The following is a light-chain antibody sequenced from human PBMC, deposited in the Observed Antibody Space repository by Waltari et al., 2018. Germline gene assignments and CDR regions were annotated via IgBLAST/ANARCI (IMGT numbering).Light chain of an antibody. V-gene: IGLV2-14*01. J-gene: IGLJ1*01. Sequence: QSALTQPASVSGSPGQSITISCSGTDSDVGAYDFVSWYQQHPGHAPHLIIYEVSNRPSGISIRFSASKSGNPASLTISGLQAEDEADYYCSSYTTSSAPGVFGTGTRVTVL. CDR3: SSYTTSSAPGV. CDR1: DSDVGAYDF. CDR2: EVS.